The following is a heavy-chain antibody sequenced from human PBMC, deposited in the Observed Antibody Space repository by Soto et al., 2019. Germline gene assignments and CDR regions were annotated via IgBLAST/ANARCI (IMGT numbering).Heavy chain of an antibody. D-gene: IGHD6-19*01. CDR1: GDSVSSTSAA. CDR2: TYYRSKWYS. Sequence: SPTLSLTCAISGDSVSSTSAAWSWIRQSPSRGLEWLGRTYYRSKWYSDYAVSVKSRITINPDTSKNQCSLQLNSVTPEDTAVYYCARGSYYSGWVWGQGTLVT. V-gene: IGHV6-1*01. CDR3: ARGSYYSGWV. J-gene: IGHJ4*02.